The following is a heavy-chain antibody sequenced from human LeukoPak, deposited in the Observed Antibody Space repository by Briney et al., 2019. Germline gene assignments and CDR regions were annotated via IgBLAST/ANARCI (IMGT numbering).Heavy chain of an antibody. CDR3: ASVGSRYSSSLGTYDY. Sequence: SETLSLTCPVSGGSVSTGTYYWSWIRQPPGKALEWTGYIYYTGSTNYNPSLKSRVTISRDTSKNQFSLRLTSVTAADTAVYYCASVGSRYSSSLGTYDYWGQGTLVTVSS. D-gene: IGHD6-13*01. CDR1: GGSVSTGTYY. J-gene: IGHJ4*02. CDR2: IYYTGST. V-gene: IGHV4-61*01.